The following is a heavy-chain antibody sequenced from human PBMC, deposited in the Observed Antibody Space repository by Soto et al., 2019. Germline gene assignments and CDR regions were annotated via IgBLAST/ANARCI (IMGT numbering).Heavy chain of an antibody. Sequence: QVQLIHSGAEVRKPGASVKVSCKASGDSFTNYYFHWVRQAPGQSLEWMGIINSSGGSPTYAQKFLGRVTMTRDTSTSTVYMELSSVKSEDTAVYYCAGERNYDFWSGYSSYGMDVWGQGTTVSVSS. J-gene: IGHJ6*02. V-gene: IGHV1-46*01. D-gene: IGHD3-3*01. CDR1: GDSFTNYY. CDR2: INSSGGSP. CDR3: AGERNYDFWSGYSSYGMDV.